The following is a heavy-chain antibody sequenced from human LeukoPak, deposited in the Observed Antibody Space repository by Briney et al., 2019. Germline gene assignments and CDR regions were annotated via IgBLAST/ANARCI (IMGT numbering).Heavy chain of an antibody. CDR3: ARGHSGSSPNDY. CDR2: IRQDESEK. Sequence: GGSLRLSCAASGFTFSNYWMSWVRQAPGKGLEWVANIRQDESEKYYADSVKGRFTISRDNAKNSLYLQMSSLRAEDTAVYYCARGHSGSSPNDYWGQGTLVTVSS. J-gene: IGHJ4*02. V-gene: IGHV3-7*01. CDR1: GFTFSNYW. D-gene: IGHD1-26*01.